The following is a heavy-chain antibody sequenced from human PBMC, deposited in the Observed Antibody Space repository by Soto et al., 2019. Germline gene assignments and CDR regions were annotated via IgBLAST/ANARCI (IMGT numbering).Heavy chain of an antibody. Sequence: EVQLLESGGGLVQPGGSLRLSCAASGFTFSGYAMSWVRQAPGKGLEWVSSITSGADTYYAASVKGRFTISRDNPKNTVSLQLSSLRADDTALYYCAKAGQFDNWGQGTLVTVSS. J-gene: IGHJ4*02. CDR1: GFTFSGYA. CDR3: AKAGQFDN. V-gene: IGHV3-23*01. CDR2: ITSGADT.